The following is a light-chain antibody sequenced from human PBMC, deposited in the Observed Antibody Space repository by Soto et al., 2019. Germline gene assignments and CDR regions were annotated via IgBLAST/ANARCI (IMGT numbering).Light chain of an antibody. CDR1: QSVLYSPNNKNY. CDR3: QQYYSAPQT. Sequence: DIVMTQSPDSLAVSLGERATINCKSSQSVLYSPNNKNYLAWYQQKPGQPPKLLIYWASTRDSGVPDRFSGSGYGTDFTLTISSLQAEDVAVYYCQQYYSAPQTFGQGTKLEIK. V-gene: IGKV4-1*01. J-gene: IGKJ2*01. CDR2: WAS.